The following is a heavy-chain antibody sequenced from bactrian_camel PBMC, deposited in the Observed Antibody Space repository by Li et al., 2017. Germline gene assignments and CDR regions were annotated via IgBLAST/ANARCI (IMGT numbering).Heavy chain of an antibody. CDR3: ATYSSGATMFIY. CDR1: GFTLSSYA. CDR2: INSGGGTT. Sequence: DVQLVESGGGLVQPGGSLRLSCAASGFTLSSYAMSWVRQAPGKGLEWVSAINSGGGTTYYADSVKGRFTISRDNAKNTAYLQMNSLKPEDTAVYRCATYSSGATMFIYWGQGTQVTVS. V-gene: IGHV3S40*01. D-gene: IGHD4*01. J-gene: IGHJ4*01.